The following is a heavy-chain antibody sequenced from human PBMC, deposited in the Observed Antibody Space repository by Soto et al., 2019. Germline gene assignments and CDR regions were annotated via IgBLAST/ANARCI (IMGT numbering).Heavy chain of an antibody. D-gene: IGHD4-17*01. CDR2: IYHSGST. V-gene: IGHV4-30-2*01. Sequence: ASETLSLTCAVSGGSISSGGYSWSWIRQPPGKGLEWIGYIYHSGSTYYNPSHKSRVTISVDRSKNQFSLKLSSVTAADTAVYYCARLRVTTVDYWGQGTLVTVSS. CDR1: GGSISSGGYS. J-gene: IGHJ4*02. CDR3: ARLRVTTVDY.